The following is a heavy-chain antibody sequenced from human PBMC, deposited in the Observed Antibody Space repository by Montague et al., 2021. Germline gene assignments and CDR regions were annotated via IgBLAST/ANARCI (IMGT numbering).Heavy chain of an antibody. J-gene: IGHJ5*02. CDR2: IFHNGST. CDR3: AGVAAWGYYDTSGPNWFDA. V-gene: IGHV4-4*02. Sequence: SETLSLTCAVSGGSISSNNWWTWVRQPPGGGLEWIGEIFHNGSTTYSPSLKSRVTISMDTSKNQFSLKLTSVTAAATAVYYCAGVAAWGYYDTSGPNWFDAWGQGTLVTVSS. D-gene: IGHD3-22*01. CDR1: GGSISSNNW.